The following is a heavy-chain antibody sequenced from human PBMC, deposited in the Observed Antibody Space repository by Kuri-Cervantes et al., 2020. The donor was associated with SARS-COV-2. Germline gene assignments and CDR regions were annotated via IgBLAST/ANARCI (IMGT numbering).Heavy chain of an antibody. Sequence: SETLSLTCTVSGGSISSSSYYWGWIRQPPGKGLEWIGSIYHSGSTYYNPSLKSRVTISVDTSKNQFSLKLSSVTAADTAVYYCARPAAGPPPGHWSGYYASGWFDPWGRGTLVTVSS. J-gene: IGHJ5*02. D-gene: IGHD3-3*01. CDR1: GGSISSSSYY. CDR2: IYHSGST. V-gene: IGHV4-39*01. CDR3: ARPAAGPPPGHWSGYYASGWFDP.